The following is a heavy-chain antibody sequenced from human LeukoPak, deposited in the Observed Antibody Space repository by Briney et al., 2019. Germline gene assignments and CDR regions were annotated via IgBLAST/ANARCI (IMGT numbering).Heavy chain of an antibody. CDR3: ANDNDYGNYYGMDV. CDR1: GFTFSSYA. J-gene: IGHJ6*02. V-gene: IGHV3-23*01. D-gene: IGHD4-17*01. Sequence: GGSLRLSCAASGFTFSSYAMSWVRQAPGKGLEWVSAISGSGGSTYYADSVKGRFTISRDNSKNTLYLQMNSLRAEDTAVYYCANDNDYGNYYGMDVWGQGTTVTVSS. CDR2: ISGSGGST.